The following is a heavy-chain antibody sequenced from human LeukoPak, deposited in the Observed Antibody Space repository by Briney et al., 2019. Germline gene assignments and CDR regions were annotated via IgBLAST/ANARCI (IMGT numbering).Heavy chain of an antibody. V-gene: IGHV1-69*04. CDR1: GGTFSSYA. J-gene: IGHJ4*02. Sequence: SVKVSCKASGGTFSSYAISWLLQAPRQGLEWMGRIIPILGIANYAQKFQGRVTITADKSTSTAYMELSSLRFEDTAVYYCARAFGYCSGGSCYTPPYYFDYWGQGTLVTVSS. CDR3: ARAFGYCSGGSCYTPPYYFDY. CDR2: IIPILGIA. D-gene: IGHD2-15*01.